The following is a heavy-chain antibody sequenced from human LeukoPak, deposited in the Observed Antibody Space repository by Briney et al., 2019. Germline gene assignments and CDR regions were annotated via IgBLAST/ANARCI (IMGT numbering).Heavy chain of an antibody. Sequence: ASVKVSCKISGYTFTAYYVHWVRQAPGQGLDWMGWMRPLNGATNYAQKFQGRVTMTRDTSISTAYMELNSLTYDDTATYYCARGQQTFDPWGQGTLVTVSS. CDR1: GYTFTAYY. V-gene: IGHV1-2*02. D-gene: IGHD6-13*01. CDR3: ARGQQTFDP. J-gene: IGHJ5*02. CDR2: MRPLNGAT.